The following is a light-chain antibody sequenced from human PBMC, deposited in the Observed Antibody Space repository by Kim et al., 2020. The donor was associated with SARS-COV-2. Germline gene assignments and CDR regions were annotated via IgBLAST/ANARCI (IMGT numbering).Light chain of an antibody. J-gene: IGKJ2*01. CDR1: QGISSY. CDR2: ATS. CDR3: QQRDT. V-gene: IGKV1-9*01. Sequence: PASLSASVGDRIASTCRARQGISSYLAWYQQKPGKAAKHLIYATSTLQSGVPSRFSGSGSGTDFTLTTSSLQPEDFATYYCQQRDTFGQGTKLEI.